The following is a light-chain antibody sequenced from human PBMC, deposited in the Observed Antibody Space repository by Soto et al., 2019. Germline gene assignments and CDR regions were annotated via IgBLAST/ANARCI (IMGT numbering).Light chain of an antibody. CDR1: QNVNSW. V-gene: IGKV1-5*03. Sequence: DIQMTQSPSTLSASVGDRVTITCRASQNVNSWLAWYQQKPGKAPKLLIYKASNLENGVPSRFSGSGSGTDFTLTISGLQPDDFASYYCQQYNNYSGTFGQGTKVEIK. CDR2: KAS. CDR3: QQYNNYSGT. J-gene: IGKJ1*01.